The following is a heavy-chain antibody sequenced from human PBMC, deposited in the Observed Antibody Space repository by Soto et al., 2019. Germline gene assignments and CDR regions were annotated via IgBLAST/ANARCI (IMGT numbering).Heavy chain of an antibody. CDR3: AKLHHAAVAATPYFDY. CDR1: GFTFSSYG. D-gene: IGHD6-19*01. Sequence: GGSLRLSCAGSGFTFSSYGMHWVRQAPGKGLEWVAVISYDGSNKYYADSVKGRFTISRDNSKNTLYLQMNSLRAEDTAVYYCAKLHHAAVAATPYFDYWGQGTLVTVSS. J-gene: IGHJ4*02. CDR2: ISYDGSNK. V-gene: IGHV3-30*18.